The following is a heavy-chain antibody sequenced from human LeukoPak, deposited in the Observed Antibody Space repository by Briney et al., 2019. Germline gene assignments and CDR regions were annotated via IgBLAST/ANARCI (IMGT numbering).Heavy chain of an antibody. V-gene: IGHV3-30*02. CDR2: IWYDEITK. CDR3: AKDSSDYYFDY. CDR1: GFTFRSYG. D-gene: IGHD3-22*01. Sequence: GGSLRLSCAASGFTFRSYGIHWVRQAPGKGLEWLAFIWYDEITKNYADSVKGRFTISRDNSKNTLYVQLNSLRPDDTAVYYCAKDSSDYYFDYWGQGTLVTVSS. J-gene: IGHJ4*02.